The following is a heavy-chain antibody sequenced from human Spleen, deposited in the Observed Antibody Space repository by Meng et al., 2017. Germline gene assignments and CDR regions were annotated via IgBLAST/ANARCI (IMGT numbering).Heavy chain of an antibody. V-gene: IGHV3-38-3*01. CDR3: ARVGTTVLTSDY. Sequence: GESLKISCAASGFTVTSNEMSWVRQAPGKGLEWVSSICGDSTYYADSGKGRVTVSRDNSKNTLHLQMNSLRAEDTAVYYCARVGTTVLTSDYWGQGTLVTVSS. D-gene: IGHD1-14*01. CDR1: GFTVTSNE. CDR2: ICGDST. J-gene: IGHJ4*02.